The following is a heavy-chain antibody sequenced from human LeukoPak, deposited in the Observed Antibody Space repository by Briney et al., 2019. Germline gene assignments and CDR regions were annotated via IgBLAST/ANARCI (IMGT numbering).Heavy chain of an antibody. J-gene: IGHJ3*01. CDR2: MNPNSGNT. CDR3: ARESGCSGGSCYAYAFDV. CDR1: GYTFTSYD. D-gene: IGHD2-15*01. V-gene: IGHV1-8*01. Sequence: ASVKVSCKASGYTFTSYDINWVRQATGQGLEWMGWMNPNSGNTGYAQKFQGRVTMTRNTSISTAYMELSSLRSEDTAVYYCARESGCSGGSCYAYAFDVWGQGTMVTVSS.